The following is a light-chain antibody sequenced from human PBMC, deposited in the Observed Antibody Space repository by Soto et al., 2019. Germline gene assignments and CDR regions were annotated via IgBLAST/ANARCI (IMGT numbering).Light chain of an antibody. CDR2: DVI. Sequence: QSALTQPRSVSGSPGQSVTISCTWTSSDVGGSEYVSWFQQHPGKAPKLMIYDVIKRPSGAPDRFSGSKSGNTASLTISGAEAEDEDDYYCCSYAATYSFVVFGGGTKLTVL. J-gene: IGLJ2*01. CDR1: SSDVGGSEY. V-gene: IGLV2-11*01. CDR3: CSYAATYSFVV.